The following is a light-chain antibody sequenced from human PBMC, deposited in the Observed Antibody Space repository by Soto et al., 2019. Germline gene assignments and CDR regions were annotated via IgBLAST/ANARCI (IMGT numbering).Light chain of an antibody. CDR2: KAS. Sequence: DIQMTQSPSTLSASVGDTVTITCRASLSLSCWLAWYQQKPGQAPKLLIHKASTLESGVPSRFSGSGSGTEFTLTISSLQPDDFATFYCQQYDRFPYTFGQGTKLEIK. V-gene: IGKV1-5*03. CDR3: QQYDRFPYT. J-gene: IGKJ2*01. CDR1: LSLSCW.